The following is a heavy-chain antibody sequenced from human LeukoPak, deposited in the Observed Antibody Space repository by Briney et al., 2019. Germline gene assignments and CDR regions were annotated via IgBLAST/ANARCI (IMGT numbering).Heavy chain of an antibody. CDR3: AKDLYCSSTSCYQAVY. D-gene: IGHD2-2*01. CDR2: ICSSGGSS. CDR1: GFTFSGYD. J-gene: IGHJ4*02. V-gene: IGHV3-23*01. Sequence: GGSLRLSCAASGFTFSGYDMSWVRQAPGKGLEWVSSICSSGGSSYSAAAVKGRFTFSRDNNKTTLYLQMNRLTDEATVDYYCAKDLYCSSTSCYQAVYWGQGTLVTVSS.